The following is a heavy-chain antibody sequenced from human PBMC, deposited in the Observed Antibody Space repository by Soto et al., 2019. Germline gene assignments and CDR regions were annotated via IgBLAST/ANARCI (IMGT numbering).Heavy chain of an antibody. CDR2: ISAYNGNT. V-gene: IGHV1-18*01. CDR3: ARALTYDGSWSSSNVEYFQH. Sequence: QVQLVQSGAEVKKPGASVKVSCKASGYTFTRYGISWVRQAPGQGLEWMGWISAYNGNTNYAQKLQGRVTMTTDTSTSTAYMALRSLRSDDTAVYYCARALTYDGSWSSSNVEYFQHWGQGTLVTVSS. D-gene: IGHD3-10*01. J-gene: IGHJ1*01. CDR1: GYTFTRYG.